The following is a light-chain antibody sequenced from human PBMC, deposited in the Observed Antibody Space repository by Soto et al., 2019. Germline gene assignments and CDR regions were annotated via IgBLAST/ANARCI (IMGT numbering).Light chain of an antibody. CDR2: DVS. V-gene: IGKV3-15*01. J-gene: IGKJ5*01. CDR1: QSARIS. Sequence: TVMTQSPTTLSVSPGERATLSFMASQSARISLGWYQQKPGQAPRLLIYDVSTRVTGVPARFSGSGSGTEFTLTISSPQSEDFAVYYCQQYNNWPPTFGQGTRLEIK. CDR3: QQYNNWPPT.